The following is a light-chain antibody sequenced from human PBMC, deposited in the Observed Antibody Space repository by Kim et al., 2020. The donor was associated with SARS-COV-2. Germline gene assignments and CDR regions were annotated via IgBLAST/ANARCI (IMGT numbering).Light chain of an antibody. V-gene: IGKV1-5*03. Sequence: DIQMTKSPSTLSASVGDRVTITCRASQIIDTFLAWYQQKPGKAPNLLIYQASNLQIGVPSRFSGSGSGAEFTLTISSLQPDDFATYYCQHYIRFPYTFGQGTKVDIK. CDR1: QIIDTF. CDR2: QAS. CDR3: QHYIRFPYT. J-gene: IGKJ2*01.